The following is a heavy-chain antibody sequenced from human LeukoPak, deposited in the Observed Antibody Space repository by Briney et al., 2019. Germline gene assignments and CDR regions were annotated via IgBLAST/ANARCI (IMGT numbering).Heavy chain of an antibody. Sequence: GGSLRLSWTASGFTFSRDAVGWGRQAPGKGLERVSGMSGSGGSTYYADSVKGRFTISRDNSKNTLYLQMNRLRAEDTAVYYCAKNPARIAAADTFDYWGQGTLVTVSS. CDR2: MSGSGGST. CDR1: GFTFSRDA. J-gene: IGHJ4*02. CDR3: AKNPARIAAADTFDY. V-gene: IGHV3-23*01. D-gene: IGHD6-13*01.